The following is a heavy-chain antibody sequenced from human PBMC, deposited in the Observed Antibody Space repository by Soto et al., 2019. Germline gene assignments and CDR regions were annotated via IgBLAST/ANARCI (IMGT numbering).Heavy chain of an antibody. CDR2: INPNSGGT. Sequence: QVQLVQSGAEVKKPGASVKVSCKASGYTFTGYYMHWVRQAPGQGLEWMGWINPNSGGTNYAQKLQGRVTMTTDTSTSTAYMELRSLRSDDTAVYYCARAGRSGYYYNSYWGQGTLVTVSS. V-gene: IGHV1-2*02. CDR3: ARAGRSGYYYNSY. J-gene: IGHJ4*02. D-gene: IGHD3-22*01. CDR1: GYTFTGYY.